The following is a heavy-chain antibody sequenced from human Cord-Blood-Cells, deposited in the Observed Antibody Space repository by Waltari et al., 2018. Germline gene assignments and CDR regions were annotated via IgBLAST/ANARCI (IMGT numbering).Heavy chain of an antibody. CDR3: AREAYCSGGSCYSTTYFDY. J-gene: IGHJ4*02. V-gene: IGHV4-4*07. D-gene: IGHD2-15*01. CDR1: GGSLRSSY. CDR2: IYTSGST. Sequence: QVQLQESGPGLVKPSETLSLTCPVPGGSLRSSYWSCILQPAGKGLEWIGRIYTSGSTNYNPSLKSRVTMSVDTSKNQFSLKLSSVTAADTAVYYCAREAYCSGGSCYSTTYFDYWGQGTLVTVSS.